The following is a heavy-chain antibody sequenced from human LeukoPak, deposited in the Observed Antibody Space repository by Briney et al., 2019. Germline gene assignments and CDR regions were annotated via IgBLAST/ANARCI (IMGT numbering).Heavy chain of an antibody. J-gene: IGHJ5*02. V-gene: IGHV3-30*03. CDR2: ISYDGSNK. D-gene: IGHD3-22*01. CDR3: ARGSRVRYYDSSGYYFGRLGWFDP. Sequence: PGRSLRLSCAASGFTFSSYGMHWVRQAPGKGLEWVAVISYDGSNKYYADSVKGRFTISRDNSKNTLYLQMNSLRAEDTAVYYCARGSRVRYYDSSGYYFGRLGWFDPWGQGTLVTVSS. CDR1: GFTFSSYG.